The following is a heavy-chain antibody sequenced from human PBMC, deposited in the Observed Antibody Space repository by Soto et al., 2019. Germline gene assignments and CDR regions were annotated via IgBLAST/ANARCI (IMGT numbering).Heavy chain of an antibody. CDR1: GFTFSDYY. CDR2: ISSSSSYT. D-gene: IGHD3-9*01. V-gene: IGHV3-11*05. Sequence: GGSLRLSCAASGFTFSDYYMSWIRQAPGKGLEWVSYISSSSSYTNYANSVKGRFTISRDNAKNSLYLQMNSLRAEDTAVYYCARDADILTGSDAFDIWGQGTMVTVSS. CDR3: ARDADILTGSDAFDI. J-gene: IGHJ3*02.